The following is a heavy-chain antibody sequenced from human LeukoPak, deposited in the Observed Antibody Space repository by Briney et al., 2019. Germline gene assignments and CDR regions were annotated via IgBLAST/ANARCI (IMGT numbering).Heavy chain of an antibody. V-gene: IGHV3-21*01. CDR1: GFTFSSYS. CDR3: ARVETYYGSGSYSDDAFDI. Sequence: GSLRPSCAASGFTFSSYSMNWVRQAPGKGLEWVSSISSSSSYIYYADSVKGRSTISRDNAKNSLYLQMNSLRAEDTAVYYCARVETYYGSGSYSDDAFDIWGQGTMVTVSS. J-gene: IGHJ3*02. CDR2: ISSSSSYI. D-gene: IGHD3-10*01.